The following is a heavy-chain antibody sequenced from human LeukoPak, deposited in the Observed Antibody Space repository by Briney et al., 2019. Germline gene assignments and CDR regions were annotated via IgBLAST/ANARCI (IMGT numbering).Heavy chain of an antibody. CDR3: AREGSIVPHQDLDC. CDR1: GFTFSRYS. CDR2: INSRGSDK. Sequence: PGGSRRLSCAASGFTFSRYSMNWVRQAPGKVPEWVSSINSRGSDKYYADSIKGRFTISRDNAKNSLYLQMDSLRVEDTAVYYCAREGSIVPHQDLDCWGQGSLVTVSS. J-gene: IGHJ4*02. D-gene: IGHD2-8*01. V-gene: IGHV3-21*01.